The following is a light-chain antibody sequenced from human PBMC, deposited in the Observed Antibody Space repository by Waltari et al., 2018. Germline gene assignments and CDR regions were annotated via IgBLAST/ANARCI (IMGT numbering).Light chain of an antibody. CDR1: RSLSSSSNNRVS. CDR2: WVS. V-gene: IGKV4-1*01. Sequence: DIVMTHAPAFLAVSLGERATINCRSSRSLSSSSNNRVSLAWYQQKPGLPPKLLIYWVSTRESGVPDRFSGSGSGTDFTLTSSSLQAEDVAVYYCQQYSSTSTFGPGTRVAI. CDR3: QQYSSTST. J-gene: IGKJ3*01.